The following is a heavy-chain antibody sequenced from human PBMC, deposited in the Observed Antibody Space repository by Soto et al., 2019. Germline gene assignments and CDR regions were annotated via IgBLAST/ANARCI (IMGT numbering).Heavy chain of an antibody. V-gene: IGHV3-23*01. Sequence: GGSLRLSCAASGFTFSSYAMSWVRQAPGKGLEWVSAISGSGGSTYYADSVKGRFTISRDNSKNTLYLQMNSLRAEDTAVYYCAKDDSIAARPPYYYYYGMDVWGQGTTVTVSS. CDR2: ISGSGGST. CDR1: GFTFSSYA. CDR3: AKDDSIAARPPYYYYYGMDV. D-gene: IGHD6-6*01. J-gene: IGHJ6*02.